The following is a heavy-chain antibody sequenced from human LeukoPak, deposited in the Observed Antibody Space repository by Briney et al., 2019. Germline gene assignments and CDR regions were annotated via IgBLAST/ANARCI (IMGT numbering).Heavy chain of an antibody. D-gene: IGHD2-21*02. CDR1: GGSISSYH. CDR3: ARGDWYFYYYYMDV. Sequence: PSETLSLTCTVSGGSISSYHWSWIRQPPGKGLEWIGYIYYSGGTNYNPSLKSRVTISVDTSKNHFSLKLSSVTAADTAVYYCARGDWYFYYYYMDVWGKGTTVTVS. CDR2: IYYSGGT. J-gene: IGHJ6*03. V-gene: IGHV4-59*01.